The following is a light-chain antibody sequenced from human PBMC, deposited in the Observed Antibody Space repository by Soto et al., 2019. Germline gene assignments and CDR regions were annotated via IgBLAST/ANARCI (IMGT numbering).Light chain of an antibody. J-gene: IGKJ4*01. CDR3: QQYNYWPLT. Sequence: EIVMTQSPATLSVSPGERVTLSCRASQSVSIYLAWYQQRPGQAPRPLIYGASTRATGIPARFSASGSGTEFTLTINSLQSEDFAVYYCQQYNYWPLTFGGGARVEI. CDR2: GAS. CDR1: QSVSIY. V-gene: IGKV3-15*01.